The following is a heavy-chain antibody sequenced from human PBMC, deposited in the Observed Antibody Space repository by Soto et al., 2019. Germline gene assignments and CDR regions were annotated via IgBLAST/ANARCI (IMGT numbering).Heavy chain of an antibody. V-gene: IGHV3-9*01. J-gene: IGHJ6*02. Sequence: SLRLSCAASGFTFDDYAMHWVRQPPGKGLEWVSGISWKSGSVDYADSVRGRFTISRDNAKNSLYLQMNSLRAEDTALYYCAKDLTPDYLYYGMDVWGQGTTVTVSS. CDR3: AKDLTPDYLYYGMDV. CDR1: GFTFDDYA. CDR2: ISWKSGSV.